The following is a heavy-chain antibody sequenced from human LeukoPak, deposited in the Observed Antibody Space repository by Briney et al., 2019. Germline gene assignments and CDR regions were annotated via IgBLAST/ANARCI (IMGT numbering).Heavy chain of an antibody. D-gene: IGHD6-19*01. CDR3: ANPGEAVAGTTVSGG. J-gene: IGHJ4*02. CDR2: ISGSDGTT. Sequence: GGSLRLACAASGFTFSNYAMSWVRQAPGKGLEWVSGISGSDGTTYYADSVKGRFTISRDNSKNTLYLQMNSLRAEDTAVYYCANPGEAVAGTTVSGGWGQGTLVTVSS. V-gene: IGHV3-23*01. CDR1: GFTFSNYA.